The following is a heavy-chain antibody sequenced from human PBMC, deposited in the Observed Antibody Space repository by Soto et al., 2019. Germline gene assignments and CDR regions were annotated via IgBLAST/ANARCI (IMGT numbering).Heavy chain of an antibody. Sequence: EVQLVESGGGLVQPGGSLRLSCAASGFTVSSNYMSWVRQAPGKGLEWVSVIYSGGSTYYADSVKCRYTISRHNSKNTLYLQMNSLRAEDKAVYYCAIYYGDYRGNFDYWGQGTLVTVSS. J-gene: IGHJ4*02. D-gene: IGHD4-17*01. CDR3: AIYYGDYRGNFDY. CDR2: IYSGGST. CDR1: GFTVSSNY. V-gene: IGHV3-53*04.